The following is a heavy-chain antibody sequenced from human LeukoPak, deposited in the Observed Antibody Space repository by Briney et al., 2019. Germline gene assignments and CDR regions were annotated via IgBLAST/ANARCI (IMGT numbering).Heavy chain of an antibody. J-gene: IGHJ6*04. V-gene: IGHV4-61*09. CDR1: GDSLTSGSRY. CDR2: FYSSTRT. D-gene: IGHD4-17*01. Sequence: SETLSLTCTVSGDSLTSGSRYWSWIRQPAGKGLEWIGHFYSSTRTTYNPSLESRVTISGDTAKNQFSLKLDPVTAADTAVYFCARCMSELDYGDYAYYYHMDVWGKGTTVTASS. CDR3: ARCMSELDYGDYAYYYHMDV.